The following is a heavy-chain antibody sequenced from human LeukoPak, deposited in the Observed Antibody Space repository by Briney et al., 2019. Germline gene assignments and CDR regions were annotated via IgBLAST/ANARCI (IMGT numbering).Heavy chain of an antibody. D-gene: IGHD5-24*01. Sequence: GGSLRLSCVVSGISFSGSWMTSVRPAPGGGLESVANINEDGSVTYFVDSVKGRFAISRDNANNSVFLQLKSLRAEDTAVYYCATGRLQPAHWGQGTLVTVSS. J-gene: IGHJ4*02. V-gene: IGHV3-7*01. CDR2: INEDGSVT. CDR3: ATGRLQPAH. CDR1: GISFSGSW.